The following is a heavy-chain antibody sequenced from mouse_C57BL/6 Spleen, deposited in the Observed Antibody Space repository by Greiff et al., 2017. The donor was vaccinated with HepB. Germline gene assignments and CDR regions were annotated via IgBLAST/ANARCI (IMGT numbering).Heavy chain of an antibody. CDR1: GYAFSSSW. D-gene: IGHD1-1*01. CDR2: IYPGDGDT. CDR3: ARGDYYGSSPAGFAY. J-gene: IGHJ3*01. V-gene: IGHV1-82*01. Sequence: VQLQQSGPELVKPGASVKISCKASGYAFSSSWMNWVKQRPGKGLEWIGRIYPGDGDTNYNGKFKGKATLTADKSSSTAYMQLSSLTSEDSAVYFCARGDYYGSSPAGFAYWGQGTLVTVSA.